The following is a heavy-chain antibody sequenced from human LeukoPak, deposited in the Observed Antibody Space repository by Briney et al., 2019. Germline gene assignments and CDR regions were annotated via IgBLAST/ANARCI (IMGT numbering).Heavy chain of an antibody. J-gene: IGHJ4*02. Sequence: ASVKVSCKTSGYTFTDYYIHWVRQAPGQGLEWMGWSNTNRGGGKIAQKFQGRVTMTRDTSTNTAYMDLKSLTSDDTAVYYCARGYSGYDRDFGYWGQGTLVTVSP. V-gene: IGHV1-2*02. D-gene: IGHD5-12*01. CDR2: SNTNRGGG. CDR1: GYTFTDYY. CDR3: ARGYSGYDRDFGY.